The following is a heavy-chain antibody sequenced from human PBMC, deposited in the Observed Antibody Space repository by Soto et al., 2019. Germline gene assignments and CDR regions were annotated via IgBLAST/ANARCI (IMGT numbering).Heavy chain of an antibody. D-gene: IGHD2-15*01. CDR3: ARQPGYCSGGSCYSDWFDP. Sequence: SETLSLTCTVSGGSISSSSYYWGWIRQPPGKGLEWIGSIYYSGSTYYNPSLKSRVTISVDTSKNQFSLKLSSVTAADTAVYYCARQPGYCSGGSCYSDWFDPWGQGTLVTVS. J-gene: IGHJ5*02. V-gene: IGHV4-39*01. CDR1: GGSISSSSYY. CDR2: IYYSGST.